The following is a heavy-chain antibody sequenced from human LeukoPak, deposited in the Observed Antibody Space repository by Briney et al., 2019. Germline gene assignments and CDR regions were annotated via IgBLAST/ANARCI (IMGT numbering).Heavy chain of an antibody. CDR2: INAGNGNT. V-gene: IGHV1-3*01. Sequence: ASVKVSCKASGYTFTSYAMHWVRQAPGQRLEWMGWINAGNGNTKYSQKFQGRVTITRDTSASTAYMEPSSLRSEDTAVYYCARDHSLDYWGQGTLVTVSS. J-gene: IGHJ4*02. CDR3: ARDHSLDY. CDR1: GYTFTSYA.